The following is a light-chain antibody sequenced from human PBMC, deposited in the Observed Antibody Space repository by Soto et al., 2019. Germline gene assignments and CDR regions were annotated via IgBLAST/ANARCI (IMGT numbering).Light chain of an antibody. CDR2: RNN. CDR1: SSNIGSHY. J-gene: IGLJ3*02. Sequence: QSVLTQPASASGTPGQRFTISCSGSSSNIGSHYVYCYQQLPGTAPKLLIYRNNQRPSGVPDRFSGSKSCTSASLATSGLRSEDEADYYCAAWDDSLSSGVFGGGTKLTVL. V-gene: IGLV1-47*01. CDR3: AAWDDSLSSGV.